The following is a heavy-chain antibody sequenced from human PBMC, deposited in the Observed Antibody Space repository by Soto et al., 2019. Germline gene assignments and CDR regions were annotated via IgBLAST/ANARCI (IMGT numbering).Heavy chain of an antibody. CDR1: SDSMNSGGYY. J-gene: IGHJ6*02. D-gene: IGHD6-6*01. Sequence: SETLSLTCSVSSDSMNSGGYYWSWIRHHPGKGLEWIGYIYSNGDTYYNPSLKSRVTISVDTSKNQFSLNLTSVTAADTAVYYCARRGGSSSGYYYYAMDVWGQGTTVTVSS. V-gene: IGHV4-31*03. CDR3: ARRGGSSSGYYYYAMDV. CDR2: IYSNGDT.